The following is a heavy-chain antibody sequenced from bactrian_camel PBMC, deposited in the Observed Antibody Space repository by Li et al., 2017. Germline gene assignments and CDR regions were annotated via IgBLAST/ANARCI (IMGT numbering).Heavy chain of an antibody. V-gene: IGHV3S60*01. J-gene: IGHJ4*01. D-gene: IGHD3*01. CDR1: GFTFDESD. CDR2: TSTDGST. CDR3: AADSFLGSDSGSWCRPSGEYNY. Sequence: HVQLVESGGGSVQAGGSLRLSCTASGFTFDESDMGWYRQAPGNECELVSTTSTDGSTYYADSVKGRFTASRDNAKNMVYLQMNSLKPEDTAVYYCAADSFLGSDSGSWCRPSGEYNYWGQGTQVTVS.